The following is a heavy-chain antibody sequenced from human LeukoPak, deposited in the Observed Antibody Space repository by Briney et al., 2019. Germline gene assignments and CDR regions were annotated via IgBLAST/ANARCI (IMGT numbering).Heavy chain of an antibody. Sequence: PGGSLRLSCVVSRLTFNSNAMYWVRQAPGKGLEWVSAINGGGDTTYYADSVKGRFTISRDKSKNTMYLQMNSLRAEDTALYYCAKALDTYGYMRFDFWGQGTLVTVSS. CDR3: AKALDTYGYMRFDF. CDR2: INGGGDTT. D-gene: IGHD5-18*01. V-gene: IGHV3-23*01. J-gene: IGHJ4*02. CDR1: RLTFNSNA.